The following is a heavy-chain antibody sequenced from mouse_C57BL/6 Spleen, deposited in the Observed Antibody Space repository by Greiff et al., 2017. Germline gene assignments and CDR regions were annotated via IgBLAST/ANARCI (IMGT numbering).Heavy chain of an antibody. CDR2: IDPSDSYT. Sequence: VQLQQPGAELVRPGTSVKLSCKASGYTFTSYWMHWVKQRPGQGLEWIGVIDPSDSYTNYNQKFKGKATLTVDTSSSTAYMQLSSLTSEDSAVYYCAREASTGTGYYAMDYWGQGTSVTVSS. D-gene: IGHD4-1*02. J-gene: IGHJ4*01. CDR3: AREASTGTGYYAMDY. V-gene: IGHV1-59*01. CDR1: GYTFTSYW.